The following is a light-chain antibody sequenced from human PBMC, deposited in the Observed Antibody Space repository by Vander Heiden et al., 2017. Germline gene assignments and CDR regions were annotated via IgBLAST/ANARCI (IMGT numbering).Light chain of an antibody. V-gene: IGKV3-11*01. CDR3: QQRSNWPFSLT. CDR2: DAS. J-gene: IGKJ4*01. CDR1: QSVSSY. Sequence: EIVLTQSPATLSLSPGERATLSCRASQSVSSYLAWYQQKPGQAPRLLIYDASNRATGIPARVSGSGFGTDFTPTISSLEPEDFAVYYCQQRSNWPFSLTFGGGTKVEIK.